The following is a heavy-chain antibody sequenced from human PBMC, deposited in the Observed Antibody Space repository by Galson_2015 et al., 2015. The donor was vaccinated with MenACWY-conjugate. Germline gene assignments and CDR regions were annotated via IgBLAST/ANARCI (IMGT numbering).Heavy chain of an antibody. V-gene: IGHV3-33*01. CDR3: ARERWVRGVFFDQ. J-gene: IGHJ4*02. D-gene: IGHD3-10*01. Sequence: SLRLSCAASGFTFSSYGMHWVRQAPGKGLEWVTVIWSDGNSKYYVDSVKGRFAISRDNSKNTLYLQMNSLRAEDTAVYYCARERWVRGVFFDQWGQGTLVTVSS. CDR2: IWSDGNSK. CDR1: GFTFSSYG.